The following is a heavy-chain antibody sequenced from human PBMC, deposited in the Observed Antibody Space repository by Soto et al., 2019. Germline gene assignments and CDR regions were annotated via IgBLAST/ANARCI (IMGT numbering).Heavy chain of an antibody. CDR2: IYYSGST. CDR1: GGSISSSSYY. J-gene: IGHJ4*02. V-gene: IGHV4-39*01. CDR3: ARLRLYSSGWYTFDY. Sequence: QLQLQESGPGLVKPSETLSLTCTVSGGSISSSSYYWGWIRQPPGKGLEWIGSIYYSGSTYYNPSLKSRVTISVDTSKNQFSLKLSSVTAADTAVYYCARLRLYSSGWYTFDYWGQGTLVTVSS. D-gene: IGHD6-19*01.